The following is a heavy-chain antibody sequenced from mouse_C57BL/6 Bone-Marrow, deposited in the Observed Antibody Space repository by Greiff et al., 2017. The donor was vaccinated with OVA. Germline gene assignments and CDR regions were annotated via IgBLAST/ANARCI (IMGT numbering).Heavy chain of an antibody. CDR1: GFNIKDYY. Sequence: EVQLQQSGAELVKPGASVKLSCTASGFNIKDYYMHWVKQRTEQGLEWIGRIDPEDGETKYAPKFQGQATITADTSSNPAYLQLSSLTSEDTADNDCARTDGYFYFDYWGQGTTLTVSS. V-gene: IGHV14-2*01. D-gene: IGHD2-3*01. CDR3: ARTDGYFYFDY. CDR2: IDPEDGET. J-gene: IGHJ2*01.